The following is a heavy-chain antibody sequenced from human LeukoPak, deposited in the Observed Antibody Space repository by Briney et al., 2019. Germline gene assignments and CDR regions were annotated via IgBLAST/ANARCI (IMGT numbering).Heavy chain of an antibody. D-gene: IGHD6-13*01. CDR2: IKQDGSVQ. V-gene: IGHV3-7*01. J-gene: IGHJ5*02. Sequence: PGGSLRLSCAASGFTFSNYWMSWVRQAPGKGLEWVANIKQDGSVQYYVDSVRGRFTISRDNDKNSLYLQMNSLRAEDTAVYYCASNRDYSSSCYNWFAPGGQGPLVPVSS. CDR1: GFTFSNYW. CDR3: ASNRDYSSSCYNWFAP.